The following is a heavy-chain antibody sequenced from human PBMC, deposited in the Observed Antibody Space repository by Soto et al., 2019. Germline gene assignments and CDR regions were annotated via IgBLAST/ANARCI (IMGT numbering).Heavy chain of an antibody. CDR1: GFTFTNYV. CDR2: ISGSGVDI. J-gene: IGHJ5*02. CDR3: SSSGWYERWFDP. Sequence: EVQLLESGGGLVQPGGSLRLSCAASGFTFTNYVMTWVRQAPGKGLQWVSTISGSGVDIYYADSVKGRFTMSRDNSKNTVFLQMNSLRGEDTAVYYCSSSGWYERWFDPWGQGTLVTVSS. D-gene: IGHD6-13*01. V-gene: IGHV3-23*01.